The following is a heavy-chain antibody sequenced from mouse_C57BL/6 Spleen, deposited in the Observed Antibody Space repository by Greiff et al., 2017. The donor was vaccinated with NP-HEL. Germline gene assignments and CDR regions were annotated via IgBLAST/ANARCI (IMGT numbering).Heavy chain of an antibody. V-gene: IGHV1-72*01. CDR1: GYTFTSYW. CDR2: IDPNSGGT. CDR3: ASSNYYGSGYVYYFAY. Sequence: QVQLQQPGAELVKPGASVKLSCKASGYTFTSYWMHWVKQRPGRGLEWIGRIDPNSGGTKYNEKFKSKATLTVDKPSNTAYMQLSSLTSEDSAVDYSASSNYYGSGYVYYFAYWGQGTTLTVSS. J-gene: IGHJ2*01. D-gene: IGHD1-1*01.